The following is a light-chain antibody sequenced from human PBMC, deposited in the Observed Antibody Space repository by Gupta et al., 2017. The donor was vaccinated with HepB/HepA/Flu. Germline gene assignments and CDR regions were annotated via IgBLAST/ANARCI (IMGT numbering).Light chain of an antibody. CDR1: SSDVGGYNY. V-gene: IGLV2-14*01. CDR3: SSDTSSSTYV. Sequence: QSALPQPASVSGSPGQSITISCTGTSSDVGGYNYVSWYRQHPGKAPKLMIYDVSNRPAGVSNRFSGSKSGNTASLTISGHQEEDDADYYCSSDTSSSTYVFGSGTKVTVL. J-gene: IGLJ1*01. CDR2: DVS.